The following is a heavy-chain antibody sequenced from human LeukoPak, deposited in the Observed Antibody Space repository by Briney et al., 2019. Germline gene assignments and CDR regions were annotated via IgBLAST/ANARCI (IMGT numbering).Heavy chain of an antibody. CDR2: IYSSGTT. CDR3: ARASFGDYSAEYFHH. D-gene: IGHD4-17*01. V-gene: IGHV4-59*11. CDR1: GGSISSHY. Sequence: SETLSLTCTVSGGSISSHYWSWIRQPPGRGLEWIGYIYSSGTTNYNPSLTSRVTISVGTSKNQFSLKLNSVTAADTAVYYCARASFGDYSAEYFHHWGQGTLVTVSS. J-gene: IGHJ1*01.